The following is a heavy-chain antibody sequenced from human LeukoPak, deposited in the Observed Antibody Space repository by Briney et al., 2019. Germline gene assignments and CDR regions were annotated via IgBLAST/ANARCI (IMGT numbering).Heavy chain of an antibody. D-gene: IGHD3-22*01. J-gene: IGHJ4*02. V-gene: IGHV1-69*13. CDR1: GGTFSSYA. CDR3: ASVGITMIVVDYYFDY. Sequence: SVKVSCKASGGTFSSYAISWVRQAPGQGLEWMGGIISIFGTANYAQKFQGRVTITADESTSTAYMELSSLRSEDTAVYYCASVGITMIVVDYYFDYWGQGTLVTVSS. CDR2: IISIFGTA.